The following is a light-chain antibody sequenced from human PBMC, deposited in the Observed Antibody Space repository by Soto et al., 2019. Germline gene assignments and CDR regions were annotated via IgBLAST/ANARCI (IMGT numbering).Light chain of an antibody. V-gene: IGKV1-5*01. CDR1: QSISRW. J-gene: IGKJ1*01. CDR2: HAS. CDR3: QKYNSYS. Sequence: IKMNRSPATLSAKVIDIVTITFLASQSISRWLTWYQQKPGTAPKLLIYHASTLESGVPSRFSGSGSGTEFTLTISSLKPDDFATYYCQKYNSYSFGQG.